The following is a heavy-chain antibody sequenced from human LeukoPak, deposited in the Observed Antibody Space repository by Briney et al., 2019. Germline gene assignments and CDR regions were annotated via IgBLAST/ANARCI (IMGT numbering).Heavy chain of an antibody. D-gene: IGHD4-23*01. CDR1: GFTFRRHG. CDR3: TRDTSYGGKIYFDY. V-gene: IGHV3-49*04. J-gene: IGHJ4*02. CDR2: IRSKAYGGTT. Sequence: GGSLRLSCVASGFTFRRHGMSWVRQAPGKGLEWVGFIRSKAYGGTTEYAASVKGRFTISRDDSKSIAYLQMNSLKPEDTAVYYCTRDTSYGGKIYFDYWGQGTLATVSS.